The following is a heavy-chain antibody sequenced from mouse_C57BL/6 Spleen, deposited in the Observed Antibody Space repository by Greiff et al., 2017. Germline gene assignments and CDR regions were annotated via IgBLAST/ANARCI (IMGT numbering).Heavy chain of an antibody. CDR2: IDPNSGGT. Sequence: QVQLKQPGAELVKPGASVKLSCKASGYTFTSYWMHWVKQRPGRGLEWIGRIDPNSGGTKYNEKFKSKATLTVDKPSSTAYMQLSSLTSEDSAVYYCAAYSNYYFDYWGQGTTLTVSS. V-gene: IGHV1-72*01. CDR1: GYTFTSYW. CDR3: AAYSNYYFDY. J-gene: IGHJ2*01. D-gene: IGHD2-5*01.